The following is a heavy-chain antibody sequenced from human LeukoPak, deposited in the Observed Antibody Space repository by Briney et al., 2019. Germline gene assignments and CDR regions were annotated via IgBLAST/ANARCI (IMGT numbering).Heavy chain of an antibody. Sequence: ASVKVSCKASGYTFTGYYMHWVRQAPGQGLEWMGWINPNSGNPTYAQGFTGRFVFSLDTSVSTAYLQISSLKAEDTAVYYCARDRLPGTTLILGYWGQGTLVTVSS. V-gene: IGHV7-4-1*02. CDR2: INPNSGNP. J-gene: IGHJ4*02. D-gene: IGHD1-7*01. CDR3: ARDRLPGTTLILGY. CDR1: GYTFTGYY.